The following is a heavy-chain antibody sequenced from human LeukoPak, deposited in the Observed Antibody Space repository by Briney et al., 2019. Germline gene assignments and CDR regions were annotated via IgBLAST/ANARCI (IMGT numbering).Heavy chain of an antibody. V-gene: IGHV3-48*01. CDR1: RFXFSSYI. D-gene: IGHD2-21*02. Sequence: RGGSLSLSCASSRFXFSSYIINWVRQAPGKGLEWISYIRSSSSTINYADSLKGPFTISRDNSKNTNTMYLQMNSLRGEDTDVYYCVKDRLPVKRDIDFWGQGTLVTVSS. CDR2: IRSSSSTI. CDR3: VKDRLPVKRDIDF. J-gene: IGHJ4*02.